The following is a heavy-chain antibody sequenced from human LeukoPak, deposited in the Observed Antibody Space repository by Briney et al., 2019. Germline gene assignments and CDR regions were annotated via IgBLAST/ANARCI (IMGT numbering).Heavy chain of an antibody. Sequence: GGSLRLSCAASGFTFSSYAMHWVRQAPGKGLEWVAVISYDGSNKYYADSVKGRFTISRDNSKNTLYLQMNSLRAEDTAVYYCARDSMVRGWFDYWGQGTLVTVSS. D-gene: IGHD3-10*01. CDR1: GFTFSSYA. J-gene: IGHJ4*02. V-gene: IGHV3-30-3*01. CDR2: ISYDGSNK. CDR3: ARDSMVRGWFDY.